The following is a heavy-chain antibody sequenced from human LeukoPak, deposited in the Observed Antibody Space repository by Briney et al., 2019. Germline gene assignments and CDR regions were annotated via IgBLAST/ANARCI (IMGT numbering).Heavy chain of an antibody. D-gene: IGHD2-15*01. CDR2: ISAYNGNT. V-gene: IGHV1-18*01. J-gene: IGHJ4*02. CDR1: GYTFTSYG. Sequence: SVKVSCKASGYTFTSYGISWVRQAPGQRLEWMGWISAYNGNTNYAQKLQGRVTMTTDTSTSTAYMEMRSLRSDYTAVYYCARDSYRYCSGGGCYQGGDYWGQGTLVTVSS. CDR3: ARDSYRYCSGGGCYQGGDY.